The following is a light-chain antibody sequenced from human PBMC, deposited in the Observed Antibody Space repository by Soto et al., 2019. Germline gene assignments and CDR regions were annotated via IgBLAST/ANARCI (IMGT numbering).Light chain of an antibody. CDR3: QTWGTGIQV. V-gene: IGLV4-69*01. CDR1: SGHSSYA. CDR2: LNSDGSH. J-gene: IGLJ2*01. Sequence: QLVLTQSPSASASLGASVKLTCTLSSGHSSYAIAWHQQQPEKGPRYLMKLNSDGSHSQGDGIPDRFSGSSSGAERYLTISSLQSEDEADYYCQTWGTGIQVFGGGTKL.